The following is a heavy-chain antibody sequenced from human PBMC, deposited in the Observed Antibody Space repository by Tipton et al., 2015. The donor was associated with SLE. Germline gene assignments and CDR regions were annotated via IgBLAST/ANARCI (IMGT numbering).Heavy chain of an antibody. V-gene: IGHV1-18*01. D-gene: IGHD6-13*01. Sequence: QSGPEVKKPGSSVKVSCKASGGTFSSYTISWVRQAPGQGLEWMGWISAYNGNTNYAQKLQGRVTMTTDTSTSTAYMELRSLRSDDTAVYYRARAYTSSGEDEYFDFWGQGTLVTVSS. CDR1: GGTFSSYT. CDR3: ARAYTSSGEDEYFDF. J-gene: IGHJ4*02. CDR2: ISAYNGNT.